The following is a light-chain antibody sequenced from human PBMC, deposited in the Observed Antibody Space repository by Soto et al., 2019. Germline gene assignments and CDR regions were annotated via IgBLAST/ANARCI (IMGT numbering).Light chain of an antibody. CDR1: QSLGSRK. CDR2: VAS. Sequence: EIVLTQSPGTLSLSPGERATLSCRASQSLGSRKLAWYQQKPGQAPRLLIHVASTRATGIPDRFSGSGSGTDFTLTISRLEPEDFAVYFCEQYGGSPLSFGPGTKVDVK. J-gene: IGKJ3*01. CDR3: EQYGGSPLS. V-gene: IGKV3-20*01.